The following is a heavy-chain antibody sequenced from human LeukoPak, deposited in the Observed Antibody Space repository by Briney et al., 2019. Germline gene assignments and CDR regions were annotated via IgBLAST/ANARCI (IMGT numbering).Heavy chain of an antibody. CDR1: GFTFSSNA. D-gene: IGHD1-1*01. CDR3: AKSLRAALGTGAFDI. CDR2: IQDGGSST. J-gene: IGHJ3*02. V-gene: IGHV3-23*05. Sequence: GGSLRLSCVASGFTFSSNAWGWSRQPPGKGLEWASTIQDGGSSTYTDSVKGRFTISRDNSENMLNLQMNSLRAEDTALYYCAKSLRAALGTGAFDIWGQGTMVTVSS.